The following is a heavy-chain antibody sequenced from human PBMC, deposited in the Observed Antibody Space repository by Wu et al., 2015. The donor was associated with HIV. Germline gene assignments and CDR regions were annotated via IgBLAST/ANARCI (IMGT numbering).Heavy chain of an antibody. D-gene: IGHD2-15*01. CDR2: INPSGFTT. J-gene: IGHJ5*02. V-gene: IGHV1-46*03. CDR1: GYSFTSNY. CDR3: ARVGYCSGGYCPLGWFDP. Sequence: QVQLVQSGAEVKKPGASVKVSCKASGYSFTSNYIHWMRQAPGQGLEWMGLINPSGFTTTYPQKFQGRVTMTGDTSTSTVYMVLSSLRSEDTAVYYCARVGYCSGGYCPLGWFDPWGQGTLVTVSS.